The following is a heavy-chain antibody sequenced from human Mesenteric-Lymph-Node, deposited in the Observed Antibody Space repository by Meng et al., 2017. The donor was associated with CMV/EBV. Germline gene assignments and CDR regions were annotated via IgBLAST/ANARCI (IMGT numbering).Heavy chain of an antibody. V-gene: IGHV3-13*01. CDR1: GFTFSTYD. D-gene: IGHD6-19*01. CDR2: IGTLGDT. Sequence: GESLKISCAASGFTFSTYDMHWVRQAPGKGLEWVSSIGTLGDTYCPDSVRDRFTISRENAKNSLFLQMNSLRVGDTAVYYCARGTGAGGWYRYFDYWGQGTLVTVSS. CDR3: ARGTGAGGWYRYFDY. J-gene: IGHJ4*02.